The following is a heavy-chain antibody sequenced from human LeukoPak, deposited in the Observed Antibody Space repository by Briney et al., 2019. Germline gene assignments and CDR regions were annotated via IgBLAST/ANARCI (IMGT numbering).Heavy chain of an antibody. D-gene: IGHD5-24*01. V-gene: IGHV1-8*03. CDR2: MNPNSGNT. CDR3: ARAPSWGATGYSYYYMDV. J-gene: IGHJ6*03. Sequence: GASVKVSCKASGYTFTNYDINWVRQATGQGLEWVGWMNPNSGNTGYAQKFQGGVTITRNTSRSTAYMEVSSLRSEDTAVYYCARAPSWGATGYSYYYMDVWGKGTTVTVSS. CDR1: GYTFTNYD.